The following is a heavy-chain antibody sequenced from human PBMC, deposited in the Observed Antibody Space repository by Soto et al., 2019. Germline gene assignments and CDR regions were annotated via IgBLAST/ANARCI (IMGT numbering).Heavy chain of an antibody. CDR1: GFTFNNYA. CDR3: AKDSVYGNPSLDAFDI. D-gene: IGHD3-22*01. V-gene: IGHV3-23*01. J-gene: IGHJ3*02. Sequence: GGSLRLSCAASGFTFNNYAMTWVRQAPGKGLEWVSAISGSGDSTSYADSVKGRFTISRDNSKNTLYLQMNSLRAEDTAVYYCAKDSVYGNPSLDAFDIWGQGTMVTVSS. CDR2: ISGSGDST.